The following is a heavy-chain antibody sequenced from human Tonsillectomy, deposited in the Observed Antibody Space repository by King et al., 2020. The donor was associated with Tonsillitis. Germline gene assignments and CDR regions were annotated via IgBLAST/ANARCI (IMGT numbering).Heavy chain of an antibody. CDR1: GFTFSRYW. CDR2: INQDGSQK. Sequence: RLVQSGGGLVQPGESLRLSCAASGFTFSRYWMSWVRQAPGKGLEWVANINQDGSQKWYVDSVRGRFIISRDNARNSLSLQMNGLRVEDTAVYYCAREGLGDYGDYWGYWGQGILVAGSS. V-gene: IGHV3-7*03. CDR3: AREGLGDYGDYWGY. J-gene: IGHJ4*02. D-gene: IGHD4-17*01.